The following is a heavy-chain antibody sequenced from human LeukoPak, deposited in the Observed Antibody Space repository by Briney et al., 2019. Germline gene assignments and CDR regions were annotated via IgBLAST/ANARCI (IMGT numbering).Heavy chain of an antibody. CDR2: ISESGDKT. CDR1: GFTFSNYA. CDR3: ASIWAHSSGWYYFDY. J-gene: IGHJ4*02. Sequence: GGSLRLSCAASGFTFSNYALNWVRQAPGKGLEWVSAISESGDKTHYADSVKGRFTISRDNSKNTLYLQMNSLRAEDTAVYYCASIWAHSSGWYYFDYWGQGTLVTVSS. D-gene: IGHD6-19*01. V-gene: IGHV3-23*01.